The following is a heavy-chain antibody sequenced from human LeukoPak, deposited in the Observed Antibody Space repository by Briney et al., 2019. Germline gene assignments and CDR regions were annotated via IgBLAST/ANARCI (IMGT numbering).Heavy chain of an antibody. CDR3: ARDSHIHDFWSGYYTGPFDY. V-gene: IGHV3-21*01. Sequence: PGGSLRLSCAASGFTFSSYWMSWVRQAPGKGLEWVSSISSSSSYIYYADSVKGRFTISRDNAKNSLYLQMNSLRAEDTAVYYCARDSHIHDFWSGYYTGPFDYWGQGTLVTVSS. J-gene: IGHJ4*02. CDR2: ISSSSSYI. D-gene: IGHD3-3*01. CDR1: GFTFSSYW.